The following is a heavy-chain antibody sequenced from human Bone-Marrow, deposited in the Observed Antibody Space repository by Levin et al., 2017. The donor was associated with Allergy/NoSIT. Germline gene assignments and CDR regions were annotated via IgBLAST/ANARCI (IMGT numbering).Heavy chain of an antibody. CDR2: GYNGGST. D-gene: IGHD6-13*01. CDR3: ARVVPYSSSWYDGFDS. J-gene: IGHJ3*02. CDR1: GDSISTSSQY. V-gene: IGHV4-39*07. Sequence: GSLRLSCTVSGDSISTSSQYWGWIRQPPGKGLEWIGTGYNGGSTYYNPSLKSRMTISVDKSKNQFSLKLKSVTAADTAMYYCARVVPYSSSWYDGFDSWGQGTMVTVSS.